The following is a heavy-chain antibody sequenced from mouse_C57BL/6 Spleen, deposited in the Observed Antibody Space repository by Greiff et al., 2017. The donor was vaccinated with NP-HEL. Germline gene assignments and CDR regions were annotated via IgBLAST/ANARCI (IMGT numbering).Heavy chain of an antibody. CDR3: ASTAQATPVWAY. D-gene: IGHD3-2*02. Sequence: QVQLQQSGPGLVAPSQSLSITCTVSGFSLTSYGVDWVRQSPGKGLEWLGVIWGVGSTNYNSALKSRLSISKDNSKSQVFLKMNSLQTDDTAMYYCASTAQATPVWAYWGQGTLVTVSA. J-gene: IGHJ3*01. CDR2: IWGVGST. V-gene: IGHV2-6*01. CDR1: GFSLTSYG.